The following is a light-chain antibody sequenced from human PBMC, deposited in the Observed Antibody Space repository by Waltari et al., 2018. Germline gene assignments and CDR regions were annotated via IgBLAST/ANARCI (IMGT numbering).Light chain of an antibody. CDR2: GAS. V-gene: IGKV3-20*01. CDR1: QSVRSSS. CDR3: QHYGASLALT. J-gene: IGKJ4*01. Sequence: PGQRATLSCRASQSVRSSSLAWYQQKPGQAPRLLIYGASNRATGIPERFSGSGSGTDFTLTISRLEPEDFVVYYCQHYGASLALTFGGGTKVEIK.